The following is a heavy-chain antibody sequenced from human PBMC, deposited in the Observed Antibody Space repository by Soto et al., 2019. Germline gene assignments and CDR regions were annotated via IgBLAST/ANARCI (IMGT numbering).Heavy chain of an antibody. J-gene: IGHJ4*02. V-gene: IGHV3-30*03. CDR3: VRGSDVARQELDY. D-gene: IGHD2-15*01. Sequence: QVQVVESGGGVVQPGRSLSLSCAASGFTFSNFGMHWVRQAPGKGLEWVAAISSDGSDKYYLDSVKGRFIISRDNSKNTLFLQMNSLRVEDTAVYYCVRGSDVARQELDYWGQGTLVTVSS. CDR2: ISSDGSDK. CDR1: GFTFSNFG.